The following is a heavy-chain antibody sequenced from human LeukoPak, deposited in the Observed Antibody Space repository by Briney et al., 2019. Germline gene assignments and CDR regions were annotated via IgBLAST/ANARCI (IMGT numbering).Heavy chain of an antibody. CDR3: ARGPYSYDSSGAFDI. CDR1: GGSFSGYY. CDR2: INHSGST. V-gene: IGHV4-34*01. D-gene: IGHD3-22*01. Sequence: PSETLSLTCAVYGGSFSGYYWSWIRQPPGKGLEWIGEINHSGSTNYNPSLKSRVTISVHTSKNQFSLKLSSVTAADTAVYFCARGPYSYDSSGAFDIWGQGTMVTVSS. J-gene: IGHJ3*02.